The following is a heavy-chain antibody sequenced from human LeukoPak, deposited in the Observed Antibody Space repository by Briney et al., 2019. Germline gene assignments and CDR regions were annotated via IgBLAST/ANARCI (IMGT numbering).Heavy chain of an antibody. J-gene: IGHJ3*02. V-gene: IGHV3-7*01. CDR2: IKQDGSEK. D-gene: IGHD1-14*01. CDR3: AKSRAPTADPGAFDT. CDR1: GFTFSWYW. Sequence: GGSLRFSCVASGFTFSWYWMSWVRQAPGKGPEWVANIKQDGSEKYYVDSVRGRFTISRDNAENSLYLQMNSLRAEDTAVYYCAKSRAPTADPGAFDTWGQGTMVTVSS.